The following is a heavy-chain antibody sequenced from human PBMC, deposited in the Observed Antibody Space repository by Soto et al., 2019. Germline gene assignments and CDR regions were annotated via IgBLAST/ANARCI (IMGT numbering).Heavy chain of an antibody. D-gene: IGHD6-19*01. V-gene: IGHV3-30*18. CDR3: AEDDSSGWGGTCDY. CDR1: GFTFSSYG. CDR2: ISYDGSNK. Sequence: QVQLVESGGGVVQPGRSLRLSCAASGFTFSSYGMHWVRQAPGKGLEWVAVISYDGSNKYYADSVKGRFTISRDNSKNTRYLQRNSLRAEDTAVYYCAEDDSSGWGGTCDYWGQGTLVTVSS. J-gene: IGHJ4*02.